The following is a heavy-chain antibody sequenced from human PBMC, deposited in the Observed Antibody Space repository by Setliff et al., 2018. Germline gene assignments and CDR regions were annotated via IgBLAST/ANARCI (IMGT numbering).Heavy chain of an antibody. CDR2: ISGSGGST. Sequence: LTCAVYGGSFSGYYWSWVRQAPGKGLEWVSAISGSGGSTYYADSVKGRFTISRDNSKNTLYLQMNNLRAEDTAVYYCARGGYSYGYWGQGTLVTVSS. CDR1: GGSFSGYY. D-gene: IGHD5-18*01. V-gene: IGHV3-23*01. CDR3: ARGGYSYGY. J-gene: IGHJ4*02.